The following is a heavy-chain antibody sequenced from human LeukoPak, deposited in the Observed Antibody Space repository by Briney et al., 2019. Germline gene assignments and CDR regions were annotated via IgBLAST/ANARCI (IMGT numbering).Heavy chain of an antibody. CDR1: GFTFSSYW. V-gene: IGHV3-74*01. CDR3: TGHHQAYSRTY. D-gene: IGHD4-11*01. J-gene: IGHJ4*02. Sequence: GGSLGLSCAASGFTFSSYWMHWVRQAPGKGLVWVSRISTDASSTTYADSVKGRFTISRDNAKDTLYLQMNSLRAEDTAVYYCTGHHQAYSRTYWGQGTLVTVSS. CDR2: ISTDASST.